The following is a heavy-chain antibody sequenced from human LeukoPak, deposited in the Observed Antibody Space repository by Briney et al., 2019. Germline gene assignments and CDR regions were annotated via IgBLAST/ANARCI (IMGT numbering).Heavy chain of an antibody. Sequence: SETLSLTCTVSGGSISSYYWSWIRQPAGKGLEWIGRIYSSGSTNYNPSLKSRVTISVDTSKKQFSLKLSSVTAADTAFYYCARYIGRYPHDAFDKWGQGTMVTVSS. D-gene: IGHD1-26*01. V-gene: IGHV4-4*07. CDR1: GGSISSYY. J-gene: IGHJ3*02. CDR2: IYSSGST. CDR3: ARYIGRYPHDAFDK.